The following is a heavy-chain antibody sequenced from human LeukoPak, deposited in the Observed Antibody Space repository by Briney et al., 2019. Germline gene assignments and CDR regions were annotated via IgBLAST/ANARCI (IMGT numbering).Heavy chain of an antibody. V-gene: IGHV3-23*01. Sequence: GGSLRLSCAASGFTFSSYAMSWVRQAPGKGLEWVSAISGSGGSTYYADSVKGRFTISRDNSKNTLYLQMNSLRAEDTAVYYCAKPRGSCSSTSCYIDAFDIWGQGTMVTVSS. CDR1: GFTFSSYA. CDR3: AKPRGSCSSTSCYIDAFDI. D-gene: IGHD2-2*01. CDR2: ISGSGGST. J-gene: IGHJ3*02.